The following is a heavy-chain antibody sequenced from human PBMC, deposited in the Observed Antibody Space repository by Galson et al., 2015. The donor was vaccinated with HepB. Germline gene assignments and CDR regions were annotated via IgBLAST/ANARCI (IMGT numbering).Heavy chain of an antibody. V-gene: IGHV3-30*18. Sequence: SLRLSCAASGFTFSTYGMHWVRQAPGKGLEWVAVISYDGSNKYYADSVKGRFTISRDNSKNTLYLQMNSLRAEDTAVYYCAKSFWEYCSSVSCSCFDYWGQGTLVTVSS. CDR3: AKSFWEYCSSVSCSCFDY. CDR2: ISYDGSNK. J-gene: IGHJ4*02. CDR1: GFTFSTYG. D-gene: IGHD2-2*01.